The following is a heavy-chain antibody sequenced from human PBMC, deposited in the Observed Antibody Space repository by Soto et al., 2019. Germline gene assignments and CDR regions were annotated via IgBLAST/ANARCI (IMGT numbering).Heavy chain of an antibody. CDR3: AREKAAAGKANLDY. D-gene: IGHD6-13*01. CDR2: ISYDGSNK. Sequence: GGSLRLSCAASGFTFSSYAMHWVRQAPGKGLEWVAVISYDGSNKYYADSVKGRFTISRDNSKNTLYLQMNSLRAEDTAVYYCAREKAAAGKANLDYWGQRPLVTVST. J-gene: IGHJ4*02. V-gene: IGHV3-30-3*01. CDR1: GFTFSSYA.